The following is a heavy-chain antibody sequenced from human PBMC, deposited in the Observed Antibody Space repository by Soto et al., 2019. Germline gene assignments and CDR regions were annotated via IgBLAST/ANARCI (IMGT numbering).Heavy chain of an antibody. CDR1: GGTFSSYA. V-gene: IGHV1-69*01. CDR2: IIPISDTT. J-gene: IGHJ6*02. D-gene: IGHD2-2*01. CDR3: ARSQGSSTSLEIYFYYYDGMDV. Sequence: QVQLVQSGAEVKKPGSSVKVSCKASGGTFSSYAISWVRQAPGQGLEWMGGIIPISDTTNNAQKFQGRVTITADESPRTAYMELSSLRSEDTAVSYCARSQGSSTSLEIYFYYYDGMDVWGQGTTVTVSS.